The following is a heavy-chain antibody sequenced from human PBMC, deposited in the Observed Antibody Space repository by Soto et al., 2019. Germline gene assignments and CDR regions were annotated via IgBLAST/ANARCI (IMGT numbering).Heavy chain of an antibody. D-gene: IGHD2-15*01. CDR1: GGSISSSSYY. J-gene: IGHJ6*02. CDR2: IYYSGST. V-gene: IGHV4-39*01. Sequence: SETLSLTCTVSGGSISSSSYYWGWIRQPPGKGLEWIGSIYYSGSTYYNPSLKSRVTISVDTSKNQFSLKLSSVTAADTAVYYCARSRGYCSGGSCNYYGMDVWGQGTTVTVSS. CDR3: ARSRGYCSGGSCNYYGMDV.